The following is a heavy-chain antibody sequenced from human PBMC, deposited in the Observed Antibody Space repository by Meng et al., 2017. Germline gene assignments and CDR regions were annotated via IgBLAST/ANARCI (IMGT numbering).Heavy chain of an antibody. Sequence: VSVRGLWKLSGPLYFAGALSGGSTGSGNWWSRARKPPGRWVDWIGEIYHSGSTNYNPSLKSRVTIQVDKSKNQVSLKLSSVTAADTAVYYCARARLLWFGGAVWFDPWGQGTLVTVSS. CDR3: ARARLLWFGGAVWFDP. CDR2: IYHSGST. CDR1: GGSTGSGNW. J-gene: IGHJ5*02. D-gene: IGHD3-10*01. V-gene: IGHV4-4*02.